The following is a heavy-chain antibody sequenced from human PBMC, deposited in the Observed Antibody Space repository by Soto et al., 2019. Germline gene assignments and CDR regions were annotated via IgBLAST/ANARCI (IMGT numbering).Heavy chain of an antibody. CDR2: IFYSGNS. CDR1: GGAMMSYS. V-gene: IGHV4-59*01. Sequence: SETLSLTCNVSGGAMMSYSWTFMRHSPGKGLEWLGNIFYSGNSNLNPSLRSRLNISVDTSKNKFSLTLNSVTAADTAVYYCARDSRCCGMDVWGQGTTVTVSS. J-gene: IGHJ6*02. CDR3: ARDSRCCGMDV.